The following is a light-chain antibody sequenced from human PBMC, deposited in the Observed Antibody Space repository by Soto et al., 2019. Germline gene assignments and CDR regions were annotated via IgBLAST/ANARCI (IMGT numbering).Light chain of an antibody. CDR3: QQYYNWPRT. CDR1: QSVSSN. Sequence: EIVMTESPATLSVSPGERATLSCRASQSVSSNLAWYQQKPGQAPRLLIYGASTRATGTPASFSGTGSGTEFTLTISSLQSEDFAIYYCQQYYNWPRTFGQGAKVDI. V-gene: IGKV3-15*01. CDR2: GAS. J-gene: IGKJ1*01.